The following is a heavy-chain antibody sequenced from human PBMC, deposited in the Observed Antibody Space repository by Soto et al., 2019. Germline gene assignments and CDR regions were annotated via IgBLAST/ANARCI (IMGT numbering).Heavy chain of an antibody. CDR2: IYYSGST. J-gene: IGHJ5*02. Sequence: QLQLQESGPGLVKPSETLSLTCTVSGGSISSSSYYWGWIRQPPGKGLEWIGSIYYSGSTYYNPSLKSRVTISVDTSKNQFSMKLSSVTAADTAVYYCARHLVSYCGGDCYSSGWFDPWGQGTLVTVSS. CDR1: GGSISSSSYY. D-gene: IGHD2-21*02. V-gene: IGHV4-39*01. CDR3: ARHLVSYCGGDCYSSGWFDP.